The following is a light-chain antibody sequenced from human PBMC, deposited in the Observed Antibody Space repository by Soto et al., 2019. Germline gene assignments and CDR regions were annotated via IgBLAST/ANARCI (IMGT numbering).Light chain of an antibody. V-gene: IGKV3D-20*02. CDR3: QQRSNWPRT. Sequence: EFVLTQSPGTLSLSPGERATLSCRASQTVRNNYLAWYQQKPGQAPRLLIYDASSRATGIPDRFSGSGSGTDFTLTISSLEPEDFAVYYCQQRSNWPRTFGQGTKVDNK. CDR2: DAS. CDR1: QTVRNNY. J-gene: IGKJ1*01.